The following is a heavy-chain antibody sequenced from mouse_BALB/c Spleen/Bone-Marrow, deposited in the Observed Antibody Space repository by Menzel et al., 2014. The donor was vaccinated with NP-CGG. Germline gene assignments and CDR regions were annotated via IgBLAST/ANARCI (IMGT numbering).Heavy chain of an antibody. Sequence: EVQLQQSGGGLVQPGGSLKLSCATSGFTFSDYYMYWVRQTPEKRLEWVAYISNGGGSNYYPDTVKGRFTISRDNAKNTLCLQMSRLKSEDTAMYYCARHNYDETWFAYWGQGTLVTVSA. CDR1: GFTFSDYY. CDR2: ISNGGGSN. J-gene: IGHJ3*01. CDR3: ARHNYDETWFAY. V-gene: IGHV5-12*02. D-gene: IGHD2-4*01.